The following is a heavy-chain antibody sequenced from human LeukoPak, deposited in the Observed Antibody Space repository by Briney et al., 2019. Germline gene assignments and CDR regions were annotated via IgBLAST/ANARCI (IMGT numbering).Heavy chain of an antibody. CDR3: AKGGRGWYRGGYYLDY. CDR2: ISGSGGST. CDR1: GFTFSSYA. Sequence: GGSLRLSCAASGFTFSSYAMSWVRQAPGKGLEWVSAISGSGGSTYYADSVKGRFTISRDNSKNTLYLQMNSLRAEDTAVYYCAKGGRGWYRGGYYLDYWGQGTLVTVSS. D-gene: IGHD6-19*01. J-gene: IGHJ4*02. V-gene: IGHV3-23*01.